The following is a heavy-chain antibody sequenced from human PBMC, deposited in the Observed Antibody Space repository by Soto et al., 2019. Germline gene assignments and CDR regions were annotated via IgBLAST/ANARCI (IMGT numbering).Heavy chain of an antibody. Sequence: ASVKVSCKASGYTFTTYSIHWVRQAPGQSLEWMGWINAGSGNTKYSQKFQGRVTITKDSSATTFYMDLSSLGSEDTAVYYCARVPPWGNSGRYYIQPSKAWGQGTSVSGSS. D-gene: IGHD3-10*01. CDR3: ARVPPWGNSGRYYIQPSKA. J-gene: IGHJ5*02. CDR2: INAGSGNT. V-gene: IGHV1-3*01. CDR1: GYTFTTYS.